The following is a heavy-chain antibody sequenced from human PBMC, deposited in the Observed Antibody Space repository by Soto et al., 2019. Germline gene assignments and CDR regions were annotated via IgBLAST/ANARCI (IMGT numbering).Heavy chain of an antibody. Sequence: ASVKVSCKASGYTFTSYGISWVRQAPGQGLEWMGWISAYNGNTNYAQKLQGRVTLTTDTSTSTAYMELRSLRSNDTAVYYCARGIAVAGREAFDIWGQGTMVTVSS. CDR1: GYTFTSYG. CDR2: ISAYNGNT. CDR3: ARGIAVAGREAFDI. V-gene: IGHV1-18*01. D-gene: IGHD6-19*01. J-gene: IGHJ3*02.